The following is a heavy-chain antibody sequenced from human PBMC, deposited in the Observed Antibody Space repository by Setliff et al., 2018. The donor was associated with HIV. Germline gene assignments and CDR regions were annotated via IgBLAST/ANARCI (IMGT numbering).Heavy chain of an antibody. CDR1: GYIVTGNY. CDR3: TRPRVFDSFDV. J-gene: IGHJ3*01. V-gene: IGHV1-2*06. CDR2: INPNNGGT. Sequence: ASVKVSCKGLGYIVTGNYMNWVRQAPGQGLEWMGRINPNNGGTNYAQKFQGRVTMALETSTSTAYLELKGLTSDDTAVYYCTRPRVFDSFDVWGPGTMVTVSS.